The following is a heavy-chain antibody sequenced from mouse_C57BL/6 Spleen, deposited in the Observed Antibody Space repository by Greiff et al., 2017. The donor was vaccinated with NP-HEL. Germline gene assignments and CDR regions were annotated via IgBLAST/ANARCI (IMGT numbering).Heavy chain of an antibody. CDR3: ARSDYGSSYYFDY. D-gene: IGHD1-1*01. CDR2: ISPRSGNT. CDR1: GYTFTSYG. V-gene: IGHV1-81*01. J-gene: IGHJ2*01. Sequence: QVQLQQSGAELARPGASVKLSCKASGYTFTSYGISWVKQRTGQGLEWIGEISPRSGNTYYNEKFKGKATLTADKSSSTAYSELRSLTSEDSAVYFCARSDYGSSYYFDYWGQGTTLTVSS.